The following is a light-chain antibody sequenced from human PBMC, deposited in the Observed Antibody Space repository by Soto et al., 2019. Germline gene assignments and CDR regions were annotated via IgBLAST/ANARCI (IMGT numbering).Light chain of an antibody. CDR3: QQHNNWPLT. V-gene: IGKV3-15*01. Sequence: EIVMTQSPATLSVSPGERATLSCRASQSVSDNLVWYQQKPGQAPRLLIYRSSTRATGIPARFSGSGSGTEFTLTISSLQSEDLALYYCQQHNNWPLTFGGGTKVDIK. CDR2: RSS. CDR1: QSVSDN. J-gene: IGKJ4*01.